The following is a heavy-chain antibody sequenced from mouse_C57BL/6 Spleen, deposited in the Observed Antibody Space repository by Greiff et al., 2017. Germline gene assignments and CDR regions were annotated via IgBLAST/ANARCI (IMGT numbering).Heavy chain of an antibody. CDR3: ARSGTVVATNWYFDV. V-gene: IGHV14-3*01. D-gene: IGHD1-1*01. Sequence: EVQLQESVAELVRPGASVKLSCTASGFNIKNTYMHWVKQRPEQGLEWIGRIDPANGNTKYAPKFQGKATITADTSSNTAYLQLSSLTSEDTAIYYCARSGTVVATNWYFDVWGTGTTVTVSS. CDR1: GFNIKNTY. CDR2: IDPANGNT. J-gene: IGHJ1*03.